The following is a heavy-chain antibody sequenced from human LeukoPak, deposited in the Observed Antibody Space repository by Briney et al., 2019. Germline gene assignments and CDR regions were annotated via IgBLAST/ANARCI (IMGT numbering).Heavy chain of an antibody. D-gene: IGHD3-22*01. CDR2: INHSGST. V-gene: IGHV4-34*01. Sequence: PSETLSLTCAVYGGSFSGYHWSWIRQPPGKGLEWIGEINHSGSTNYNPSLKSRVTISVDTSKNQFSLKLSSVTAADTAVYYCARVSDYDSSGYYYTYYFDYWGQGTLVTVSS. CDR1: GGSFSGYH. CDR3: ARVSDYDSSGYYYTYYFDY. J-gene: IGHJ4*02.